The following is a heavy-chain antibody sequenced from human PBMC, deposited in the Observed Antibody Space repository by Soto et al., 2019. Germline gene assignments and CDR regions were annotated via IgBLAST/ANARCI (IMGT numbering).Heavy chain of an antibody. J-gene: IGHJ3*02. CDR3: AAELYSGGSCCSFDI. CDR2: IVVGSGTT. V-gene: IGHV1-58*01. D-gene: IGHD2-15*01. Sequence: ASVKVSCKTSGFTFSNSAVQWVRQARGQRLEWIAWIVVGSGTTNYAQNFQGRVTITRDMFTSTAYMELSSLSSEDTAVYYCAAELYSGGSCCSFDIWGQGTMATVSS. CDR1: GFTFSNSA.